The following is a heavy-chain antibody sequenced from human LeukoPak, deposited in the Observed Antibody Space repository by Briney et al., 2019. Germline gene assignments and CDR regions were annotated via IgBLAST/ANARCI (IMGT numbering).Heavy chain of an antibody. CDR3: ATDSSSRIQLWTPLKY. J-gene: IGHJ4*02. D-gene: IGHD5-18*01. CDR1: GFTVSSNY. V-gene: IGHV3-53*04. CDR2: IYSGGST. Sequence: GGSLRLSCAASGFTVSSNYMSWVRQAPGKGLEWVSVIYSGGSTYYADSVKGRFTISRHISQNTLNLQMNSLRAEDTAVYYCATDSSSRIQLWTPLKYWGQGTLVTVSS.